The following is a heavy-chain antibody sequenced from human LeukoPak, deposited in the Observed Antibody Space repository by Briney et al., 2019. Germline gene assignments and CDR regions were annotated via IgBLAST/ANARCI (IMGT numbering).Heavy chain of an antibody. Sequence: ASVKVSCKASGYTFTGYYMHWVRQAPGQGLEWMGWISAYNGNTNYAQKLQGRVTMTTDTSTSTAYMELRSLRSDDTAVYYCARVSRNWFDPWGQGTLVTVSS. CDR3: ARVSRNWFDP. CDR2: ISAYNGNT. J-gene: IGHJ5*02. CDR1: GYTFTGYY. V-gene: IGHV1-18*04.